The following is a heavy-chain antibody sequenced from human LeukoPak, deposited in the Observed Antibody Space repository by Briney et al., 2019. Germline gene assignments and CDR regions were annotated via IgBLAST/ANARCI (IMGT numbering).Heavy chain of an antibody. CDR3: ARGGTGWWGYYYYGMDV. J-gene: IGHJ6*02. CDR1: GYTFTSYD. D-gene: IGHD2-8*02. Sequence: GASVKVSCKASGYTFTSYDINWVRQATGQGLEWMGWMNPNSGNTGYAQKFQGRVTMTRNTSISTAYMELSSLRSEDTAVYYCARGGTGWWGYYYYGMDVWGQGTTVTVSS. V-gene: IGHV1-8*01. CDR2: MNPNSGNT.